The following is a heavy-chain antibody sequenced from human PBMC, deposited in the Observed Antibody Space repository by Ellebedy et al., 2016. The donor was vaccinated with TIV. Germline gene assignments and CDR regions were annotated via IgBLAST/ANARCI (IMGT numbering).Heavy chain of an antibody. J-gene: IGHJ6*02. CDR3: ARDQYYYDSSGYGMDV. D-gene: IGHD3-22*01. CDR2: IIPIFGTA. Sequence: SVKVSXXASGGTFSSYAISWVRQAPGQGLEWMGGIIPIFGTANYAQKFQGRVTITADESTSTAYMELSSLRSEDTAVYYCARDQYYYDSSGYGMDVWGQGTTVTVSS. CDR1: GGTFSSYA. V-gene: IGHV1-69*13.